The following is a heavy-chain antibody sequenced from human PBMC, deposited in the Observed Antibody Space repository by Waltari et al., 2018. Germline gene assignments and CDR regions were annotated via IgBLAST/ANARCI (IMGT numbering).Heavy chain of an antibody. Sequence: QVQLVQSGAEVKKPGASVKVSCKASGYTFTGYSMHWGRQAPGQGLEWMGWINPNSGGTNYAQKFQGRVTMTRDTSISTAYMELSRLRSDDTAVYYCAREEDYGGNYYYYGMDVWGQGTTVTVSS. D-gene: IGHD4-17*01. CDR3: AREEDYGGNYYYYGMDV. J-gene: IGHJ6*02. CDR2: INPNSGGT. CDR1: GYTFTGYS. V-gene: IGHV1-2*02.